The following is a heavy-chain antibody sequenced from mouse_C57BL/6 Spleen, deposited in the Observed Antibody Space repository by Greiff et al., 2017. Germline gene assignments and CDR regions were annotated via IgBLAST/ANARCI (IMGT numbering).Heavy chain of an antibody. CDR2: ISDGGSYT. Sequence: EVQGVESGGGLVKPGGSLKLSCAASGFTFSSYAMSWVRQTPEKRLEWVATISDGGSYTYYPDNVKGRFTISRDNAKNNLYLQMSHLKSEDTAMYYCAREDYSKSYYAMDYWGQGTSVTVSS. D-gene: IGHD2-5*01. CDR1: GFTFSSYA. V-gene: IGHV5-4*01. CDR3: AREDYSKSYYAMDY. J-gene: IGHJ4*01.